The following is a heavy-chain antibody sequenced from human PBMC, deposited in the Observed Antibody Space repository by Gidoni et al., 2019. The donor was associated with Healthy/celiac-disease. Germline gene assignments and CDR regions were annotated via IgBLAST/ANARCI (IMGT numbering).Heavy chain of an antibody. V-gene: IGHV4-59*01. J-gene: IGHJ3*02. D-gene: IGHD4-17*01. CDR3: AILGVTTGHAFDI. CDR2: IYYSGST. CDR1: GGSISSYY. Sequence: QVQLQESGPGLVKPSETLSLTCTVSGGSISSYYWSWIRQPPGKGLEWIGYIYYSGSTNYNPSLKSRVTISVDTSKNQFSLKLSSVTAADTAVYYCAILGVTTGHAFDIWGQGTMVTVSS.